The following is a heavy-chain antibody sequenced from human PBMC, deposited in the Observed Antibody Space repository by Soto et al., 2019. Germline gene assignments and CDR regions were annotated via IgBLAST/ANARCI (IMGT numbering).Heavy chain of an antibody. V-gene: IGHV3-23*01. Sequence: EVQLLESGGGLVQPGESLRLSCAASGFTFSSYAMTWVRQAPGKGLEWVSTISGSGGSTYYADSVKGRFTISRDTSKNXLXLXXNTLRAEDTAVYYGGRTPEGYCSGGSCYDEGPIDYWGQGTLVTVSS. CDR2: ISGSGGST. CDR3: GRTPEGYCSGGSCYDEGPIDY. J-gene: IGHJ4*02. D-gene: IGHD2-15*01. CDR1: GFTFSSYA.